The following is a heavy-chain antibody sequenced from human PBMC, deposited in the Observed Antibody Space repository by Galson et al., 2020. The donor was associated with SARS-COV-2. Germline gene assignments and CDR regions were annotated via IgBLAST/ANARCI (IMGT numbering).Heavy chain of an antibody. V-gene: IGHV3-7*01. CDR2: IKQDGSDK. CDR1: GFTFSNYW. J-gene: IGHJ3*01. CDR3: RAADNGCDV. D-gene: IGHD6-25*01. Sequence: QLGESLKTSCSVSGFTFSNYWMSWVRQAPGKGLEWVANIKQDGSDKYYVATVRGRFTISRDNAKNSLYLQMNSRRAEDTALYYCRAADNGCDVWGQGTMVTVSS.